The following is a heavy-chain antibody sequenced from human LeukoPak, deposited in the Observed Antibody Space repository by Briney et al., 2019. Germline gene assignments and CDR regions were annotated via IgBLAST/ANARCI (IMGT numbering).Heavy chain of an antibody. CDR1: GCTFSSYE. CDR3: ASGTPDIVVVPATLRNYYFHY. CDR2: IIPMFGTA. Sequence: ASVKVSCKASGCTFSSYEMSWVRQAPGQGLEWMGGIIPMFGTAKYAQKFQGRVTITRDKSTSTAYMELSSLRSEDTAVYYCASGTPDIVVVPATLRNYYFHYWGQGTLVTVSS. V-gene: IGHV1-69*05. J-gene: IGHJ4*02. D-gene: IGHD2-2*01.